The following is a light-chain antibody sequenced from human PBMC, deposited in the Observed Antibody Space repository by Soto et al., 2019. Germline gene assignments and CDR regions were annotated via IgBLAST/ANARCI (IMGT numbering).Light chain of an antibody. CDR1: SSDVGGYNY. V-gene: IGLV2-8*01. CDR3: SSYAGSNSLV. J-gene: IGLJ2*01. CDR2: EVN. Sequence: QSALTQPPSASGSPGQSVTISCTGSSSDVGGYNYVSWYQHHPGKAPKLMIYEVNKRPSGVPDRFSGSKSGNTASLTVSVVQAEDVADDYCSSYAGSNSLVFGGGTKVTVL.